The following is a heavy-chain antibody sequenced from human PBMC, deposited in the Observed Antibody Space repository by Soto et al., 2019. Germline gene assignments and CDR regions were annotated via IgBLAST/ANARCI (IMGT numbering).Heavy chain of an antibody. CDR3: AKDLRSSGPGDY. CDR1: GFTFSSYG. CDR2: ISYDGSNK. D-gene: IGHD3-22*01. V-gene: IGHV3-30*18. Sequence: QVQLVESGGGVVQPGRSLRLSCAASGFTFSSYGMHWVRQAPGKGLEWVAVISYDGSNKYYADSVKGRFTISRDNSKNTLYLQMNSLRAEDTAVYYCAKDLRSSGPGDYWGQGTLVTVSS. J-gene: IGHJ4*02.